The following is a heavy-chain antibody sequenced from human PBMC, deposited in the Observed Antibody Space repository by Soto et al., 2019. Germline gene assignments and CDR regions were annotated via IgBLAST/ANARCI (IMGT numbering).Heavy chain of an antibody. CDR1: GYTFTSYA. CDR2: INAGNGNT. V-gene: IGHV1-3*01. J-gene: IGHJ4*02. D-gene: IGHD4-17*01. Sequence: ASLKVSCKASGYTFTSYAMHWVRQAPGQRLEWMGWINAGNGNTKYSQKFQGRVTITRDTSASTAYMELSSLRSEDTAVYYCERDPDYGGNSHFDYWGQGTLVTVSS. CDR3: ERDPDYGGNSHFDY.